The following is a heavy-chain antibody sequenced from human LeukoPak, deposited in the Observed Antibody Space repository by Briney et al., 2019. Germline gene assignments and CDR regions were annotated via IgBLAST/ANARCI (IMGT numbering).Heavy chain of an antibody. CDR1: GYTLTELS. CDR3: ATTKGFHDSSGYYHDAFDI. J-gene: IGHJ3*02. D-gene: IGHD3-22*01. CDR2: FDPEDGET. Sequence: ASVKVSCKVSGYTLTELSMHWVRQAPGKGLEWMGGFDPEDGETIYAQKFQGRVTMTEDTSTDTAYMELSSLRSEDTAVYYCATTKGFHDSSGYYHDAFDIWGQGTMVTVSS. V-gene: IGHV1-24*01.